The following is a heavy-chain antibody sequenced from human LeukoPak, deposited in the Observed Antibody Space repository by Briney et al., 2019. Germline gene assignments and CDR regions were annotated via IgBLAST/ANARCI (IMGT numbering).Heavy chain of an antibody. D-gene: IGHD5-12*01. J-gene: IGHJ4*02. CDR2: IWYDGSNK. Sequence: GGSLRLSCAASGFTFSSNGMHWVRQAPGKGLEWVAVIWYDGSNKYYADSVKGRFTISRDNSKNTLYLQMNILRAEDTAVYYCARDRDYDYLDYWGQGTLVAVSS. CDR1: GFTFSSNG. CDR3: ARDRDYDYLDY. V-gene: IGHV3-33*01.